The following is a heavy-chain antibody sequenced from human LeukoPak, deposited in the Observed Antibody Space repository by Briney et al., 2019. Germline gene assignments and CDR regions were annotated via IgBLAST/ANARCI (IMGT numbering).Heavy chain of an antibody. Sequence: GGSLRLSCAASGFTITSNYMSWVHQAPGKGLEWVAAMYSGGNTYYADSVRGRFTISRDSSMNTLYLQMNSLRGEDTAVYYCAGAMGYNLFDYWGQGALVTVSS. V-gene: IGHV3-66*02. CDR3: AGAMGYNLFDY. CDR1: GFTITSNY. CDR2: MYSGGNT. D-gene: IGHD5-24*01. J-gene: IGHJ4*02.